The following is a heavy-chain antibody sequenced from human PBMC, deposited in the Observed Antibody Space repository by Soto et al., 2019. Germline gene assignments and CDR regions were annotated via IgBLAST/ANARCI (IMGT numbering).Heavy chain of an antibody. CDR1: GFTFSGYA. D-gene: IGHD6-6*01. V-gene: IGHV3-30*04. CDR2: TSYDENFK. J-gene: IGHJ4*02. Sequence: VQLVESGGGVVQPGRSLRLSCAASGFTFSGYAMHWVRQAPGKGLEWVAATSYDENFKYYADSVKGRFTISRDNSKNTLFLQMNSLRTEDTAMYYCARQGGSSGIWYFDYWGQGSPVTVSS. CDR3: ARQGGSSGIWYFDY.